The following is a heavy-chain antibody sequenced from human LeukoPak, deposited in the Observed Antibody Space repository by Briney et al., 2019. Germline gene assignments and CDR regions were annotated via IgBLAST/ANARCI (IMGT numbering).Heavy chain of an antibody. J-gene: IGHJ3*02. D-gene: IGHD3-22*01. CDR1: GGSISSSSYY. Sequence: PSETLSLTCTVSGGSISSSSYYWGWIRQPPGEGLEWIGSIYYNGSTYYNPSLKSRVTISVDTSKNQFSLKLSSVTAADTAVYYCAREQGLFITMIVVVPDAFDIWGQGTMVTVSS. CDR3: AREQGLFITMIVVVPDAFDI. CDR2: IYYNGST. V-gene: IGHV4-39*07.